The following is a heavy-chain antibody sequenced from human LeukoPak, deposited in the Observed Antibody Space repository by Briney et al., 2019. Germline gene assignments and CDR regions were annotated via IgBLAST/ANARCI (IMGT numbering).Heavy chain of an antibody. CDR3: ARGKRVVVPAAIPCYMDV. CDR1: GFTFSNYA. Sequence: PGGSLRLSCAASGFTFSNYAMHWVRQAPGKGLEYVSAISSNGGSTYYANSVKGRFTISRDNTKNTLHLQMGSLRSEDTAVYYCARGKRVVVPAAIPCYMDVWGKGTTVTVSS. CDR2: ISSNGGST. D-gene: IGHD2-2*01. J-gene: IGHJ6*03. V-gene: IGHV3-64*01.